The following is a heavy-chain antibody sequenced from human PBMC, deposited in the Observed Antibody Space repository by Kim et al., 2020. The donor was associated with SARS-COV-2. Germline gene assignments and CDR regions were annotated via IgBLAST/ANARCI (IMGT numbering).Heavy chain of an antibody. J-gene: IGHJ4*02. CDR1: GGSISSYY. CDR2: IYYSGST. D-gene: IGHD2-15*01. Sequence: SETLSLTCTVSGGSISSYYWSWIRQPPGKGLEWIGYIYYSGSTNYNPSLKSRVTISVDTSKNQFSLKLSSVTAADTAVYYCARGIGRIVDYWGQGTLVTVSS. CDR3: ARGIGRIVDY. V-gene: IGHV4-59*01.